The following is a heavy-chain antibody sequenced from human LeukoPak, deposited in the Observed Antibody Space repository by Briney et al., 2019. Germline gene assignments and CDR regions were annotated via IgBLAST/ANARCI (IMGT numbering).Heavy chain of an antibody. CDR1: GGLISAYY. CDR3: ARDSTSVLRYFDWPSRGAFDI. D-gene: IGHD3-9*01. V-gene: IGHV4-59*01. J-gene: IGHJ3*02. Sequence: SETLSLTCTVSGGLISAYYWSWIRQPPGKGLEWIGYIYYSGSTNYNPSLKSRVTISVDTSKNQFSLKLSSVTAADTAVYYCARDSTSVLRYFDWPSRGAFDIWGQGTMVTVSS. CDR2: IYYSGST.